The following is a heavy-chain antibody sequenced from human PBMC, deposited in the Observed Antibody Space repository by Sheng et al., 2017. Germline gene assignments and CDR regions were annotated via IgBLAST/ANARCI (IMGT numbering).Heavy chain of an antibody. CDR1: GFTFSSSA. J-gene: IGHJ5*02. CDR2: ISYDGSHK. D-gene: IGHD1-26*01. Sequence: QVQLVESGGGVVQPGRTLRLSCAASGFTFSSSAMHWVRQAPGKGLEWVAVISYDGSHKYYADSVKGRFTISRDNSKNTLYLQMNSLRAEDTAVYYCARARALVGATKEYNWFDPWGQGTLVTVSS. CDR3: ARARALVGATKEYNWFDP. V-gene: IGHV3-30-3*01.